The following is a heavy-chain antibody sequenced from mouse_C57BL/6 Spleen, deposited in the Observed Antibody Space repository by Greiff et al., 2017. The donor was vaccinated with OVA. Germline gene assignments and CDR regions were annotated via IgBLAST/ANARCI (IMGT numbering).Heavy chain of an antibody. Sequence: EVQGVESGPELVKPGASVKIPCKASGYTFTDYNMDWVKQSHGKSLEWIGDINPNNGGTIYNQKFKGKATLTVDKSSSTAYMELRSLTSEDTAVYYCARGNWDGFAYWGQGTLVTVSA. V-gene: IGHV1-18*01. D-gene: IGHD4-1*01. J-gene: IGHJ3*01. CDR3: ARGNWDGFAY. CDR2: INPNNGGT. CDR1: GYTFTDYN.